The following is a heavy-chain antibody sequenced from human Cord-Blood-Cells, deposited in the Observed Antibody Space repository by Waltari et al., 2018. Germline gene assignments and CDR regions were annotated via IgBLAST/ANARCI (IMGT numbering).Heavy chain of an antibody. D-gene: IGHD1-26*01. CDR2: ISAYKGNT. CDR1: GYTFTSYG. V-gene: IGHV1-18*01. J-gene: IGHJ4*02. CDR3: ARDRYSGSYYDY. Sequence: QVQLVQSGAEVKKPGASVKVSCKASGYTFTSYGISGVRQAPGQGIEWMGWISAYKGNTNYARKLQGRVTMTTDTSTSTAYMELRSLRSDDTAVYYCARDRYSGSYYDYWGQGTLVTVSS.